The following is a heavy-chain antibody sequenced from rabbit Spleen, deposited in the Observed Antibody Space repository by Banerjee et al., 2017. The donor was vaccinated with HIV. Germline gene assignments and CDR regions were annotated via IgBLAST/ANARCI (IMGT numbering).Heavy chain of an antibody. D-gene: IGHD8-1*01. CDR3: ARDAGRGDYIDGVFNL. V-gene: IGHV1S45*01. CDR1: GFSFSSSDY. Sequence: QEQLVESGGGLVKPEGSLTLTCKASGFSFSSSDYICWVRQAPGKGLEWIACIYTGNSKTYYASWAKGRFTISKTSSTTVTLQMTSLTVADTATYFCARDAGRGDYIDGVFNLWGPGTLVTVS. J-gene: IGHJ4*01. CDR2: IYTGNSKT.